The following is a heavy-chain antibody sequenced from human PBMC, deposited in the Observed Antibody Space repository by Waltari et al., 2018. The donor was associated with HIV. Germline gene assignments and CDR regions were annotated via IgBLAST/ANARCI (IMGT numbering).Heavy chain of an antibody. J-gene: IGHJ2*01. CDR1: GGSFSDDY. V-gene: IGHV4-34*01. CDR3: ARVVVMYWYFDL. CDR2: INQYGYT. D-gene: IGHD2-21*01. Sequence: QVQLQQWGAGLLKPSETLSLTCAVYGGSFSDDYWSWIRQPPGKGLEWIGEINQYGYTNYTPSLQSRVTIAVDTSKNQFSLKLTSLSDADTAVYYCARVVVMYWYFDLWGRGTLVTVSS.